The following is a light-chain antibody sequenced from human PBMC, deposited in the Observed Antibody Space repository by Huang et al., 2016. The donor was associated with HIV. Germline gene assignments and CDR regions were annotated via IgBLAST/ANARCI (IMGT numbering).Light chain of an antibody. Sequence: EIVLTQSPDTLSLSPGERATLSCRASQSVSRHLAWYQHKPGQSHRLLIYGSSNRAPGIPARFSGSGSGTDFALSISSLEPEDFAVYYCQQRDNWPPMYTFGQGTKLEIK. CDR3: QQRDNWPPMYT. CDR2: GSS. J-gene: IGKJ2*01. V-gene: IGKV3-11*01. CDR1: QSVSRH.